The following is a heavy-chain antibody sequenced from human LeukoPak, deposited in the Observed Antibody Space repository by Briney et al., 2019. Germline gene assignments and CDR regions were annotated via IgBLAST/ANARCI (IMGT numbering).Heavy chain of an antibody. V-gene: IGHV3-21*01. CDR1: GFTFSSYS. J-gene: IGHJ6*02. Sequence: GGSLRLSCAASGFTFSSYSMNWVRQAPGKGLEWVSSISSSSSYIYYADSVKGRFTISRDNAKNSLYLQMNSLRAEDTAVYYCARDHQGPNPPSVVVVAATRSYYYGMDVWGQGTTVTVSS. D-gene: IGHD2-15*01. CDR2: ISSSSSYI. CDR3: ARDHQGPNPPSVVVVAATRSYYYGMDV.